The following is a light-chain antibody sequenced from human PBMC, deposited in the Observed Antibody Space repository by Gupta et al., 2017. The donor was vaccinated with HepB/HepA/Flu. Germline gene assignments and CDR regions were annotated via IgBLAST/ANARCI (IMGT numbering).Light chain of an antibody. Sequence: QSALTQPAPVSASPGQSTTVTCTGTSSDIGTHNYVSWYQQNPGKAPKLIIHGVSDRPSGVSNRFSGSKSGNTASLTISGLQAEDEADYYCCSSSSSSTLYLFGTGTEVTVL. J-gene: IGLJ1*01. CDR2: GVS. CDR3: CSSSSSSTLYL. V-gene: IGLV2-14*01. CDR1: SSDIGTHNY.